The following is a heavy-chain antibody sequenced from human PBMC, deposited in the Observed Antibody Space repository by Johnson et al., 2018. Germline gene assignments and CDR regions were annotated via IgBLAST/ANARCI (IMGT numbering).Heavy chain of an antibody. CDR3: AKDLVAAGTGAYYYGMDV. D-gene: IGHD2-2*01. J-gene: IGHJ6*02. V-gene: IGHV3-9*01. Sequence: VQLVESGGGLVQPGRSLRLSCAASGFTFDDYALHWVRQAPGKGLEWVSGISWNSGSIGYADSGKGRFTISRDNAKNSLYLQMNSRRAEDTASYFCAKDLVAAGTGAYYYGMDVWGQGTTVTVSS. CDR1: GFTFDDYA. CDR2: ISWNSGSI.